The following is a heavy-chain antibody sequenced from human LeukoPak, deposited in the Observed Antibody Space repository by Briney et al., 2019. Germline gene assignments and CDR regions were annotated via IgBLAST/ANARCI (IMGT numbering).Heavy chain of an antibody. CDR3: ARVCSSTSCYNDAFDI. CDR1: GYTFTSYD. Sequence: GASVKVSCKASGYTFTSYDINWVRQATGQGLEWMGWMNPNSGNTGYAQKFQGRVTITRNTSISTAYMELSSLRSEDTAVYYCARVCSSTSCYNDAFDIWGQGTTVTVSS. D-gene: IGHD2-2*02. V-gene: IGHV1-8*03. CDR2: MNPNSGNT. J-gene: IGHJ3*02.